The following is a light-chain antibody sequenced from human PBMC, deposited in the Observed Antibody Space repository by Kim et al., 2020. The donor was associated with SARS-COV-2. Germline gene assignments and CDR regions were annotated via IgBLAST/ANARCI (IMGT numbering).Light chain of an antibody. CDR3: SSYSSRSTHWV. CDR2: DVS. Sequence: QSALTQPASVSGSPGQSITISCAGTSSDVGGYNYVSWYQQHPGKAPKLMIYDVSYRPSGVSNRFSGSKSGNTASLTISGLQAEDEADYYCSSYSSRSTHWVFGGGTQLTVL. V-gene: IGLV2-14*03. CDR1: SSDVGGYNY. J-gene: IGLJ3*02.